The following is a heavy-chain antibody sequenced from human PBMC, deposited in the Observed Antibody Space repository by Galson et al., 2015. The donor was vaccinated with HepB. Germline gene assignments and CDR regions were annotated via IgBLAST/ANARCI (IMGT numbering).Heavy chain of an antibody. J-gene: IGHJ4*02. V-gene: IGHV1-69*13. Sequence: SVKVSCKASGGTFSSYAISWVRQAPGQGLEWMGGIIPIFGTANYAQKFQGRVTITADESTSTAYMELSSLRSEDTAVYYCARDALPANVDTAMVEITYWGQGTLVTVSS. D-gene: IGHD5-18*01. CDR2: IIPIFGTA. CDR1: GGTFSSYA. CDR3: ARDALPANVDTAMVEITY.